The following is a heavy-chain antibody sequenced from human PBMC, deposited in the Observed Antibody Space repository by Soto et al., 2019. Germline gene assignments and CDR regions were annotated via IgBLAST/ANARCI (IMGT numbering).Heavy chain of an antibody. D-gene: IGHD2-2*01. CDR2: ISGYDGNT. CDR1: GYIFSSYG. Sequence: QVRLVQSAAEVKKPGASVKVSCKASGYIFSSYGITWVRQAPGHGLEWMGWISGYDGNTHLTQKLQGRVTMTIDTPTYPAFMELRSLRSDDTAVYYCAGIADCSITTCSVPSRFHIRGYYYYYGLDVWGQGTTVAVSS. J-gene: IGHJ6*02. CDR3: AGIADCSITTCSVPSRFHIRGYYYYYGLDV. V-gene: IGHV1-18*01.